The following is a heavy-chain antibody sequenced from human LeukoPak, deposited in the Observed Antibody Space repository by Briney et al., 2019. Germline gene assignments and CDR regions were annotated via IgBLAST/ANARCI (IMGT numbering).Heavy chain of an antibody. D-gene: IGHD6-19*01. CDR2: ISAYNGNT. CDR3: ARDIYSSGWSTPQFDY. Sequence: ASVKVSCKASGYTFTSYGISWVRQAPGQGLEWMGWISAYNGNTNYAQKLQGRVTMTTDTSTSTAYMELRSLRSDDTAVYYCARDIYSSGWSTPQFDYWGQGTLVTVSS. J-gene: IGHJ4*02. CDR1: GYTFTSYG. V-gene: IGHV1-18*01.